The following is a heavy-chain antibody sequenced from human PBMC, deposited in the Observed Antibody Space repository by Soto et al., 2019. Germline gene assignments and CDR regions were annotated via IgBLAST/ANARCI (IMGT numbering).Heavy chain of an antibody. CDR2: ISTDGSDT. D-gene: IGHD3-3*01. CDR1: GFTFSSYW. V-gene: IGHV3-74*01. Sequence: PGGSLRLSCAASGFTFSSYWMHWVRQAPGKGLVWVSRISTDGSDTYYADSVKGRFTISRDNSKNTLYLQMNSLRAEDTAVYYCAKDPHTQRITIFGVTKYYPRILFPISMDVWGKGTTVTVSS. J-gene: IGHJ6*03. CDR3: AKDPHTQRITIFGVTKYYPRILFPISMDV.